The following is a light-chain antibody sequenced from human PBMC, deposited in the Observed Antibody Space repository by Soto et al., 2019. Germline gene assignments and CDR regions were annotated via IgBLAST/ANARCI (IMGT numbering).Light chain of an antibody. Sequence: IVLTQSPGTLSLSPGEGATLSCRASQSVNSRSLAWYQQRPGQAPRLLIYDASNRATGIPARFSGSGSGTEFSLTISSLQSEDFAVYSCQQYGDWPGAFGGGTKVDIK. CDR2: DAS. V-gene: IGKV3-20*01. J-gene: IGKJ4*01. CDR1: QSVNSRS. CDR3: QQYGDWPGA.